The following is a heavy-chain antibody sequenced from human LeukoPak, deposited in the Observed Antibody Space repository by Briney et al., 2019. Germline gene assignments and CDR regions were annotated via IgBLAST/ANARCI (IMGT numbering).Heavy chain of an antibody. CDR2: INHSGST. V-gene: IGHV4-34*01. J-gene: IGHJ3*02. D-gene: IGHD3-3*01. CDR3: ARRRITIFGVVIILDAFDI. CDR1: GGSFSGYY. Sequence: SETLSLTCAVYGGSFSGYYWSWIRQPPGKGLEWIGEINHSGSTNYNPSLKSRVTISVDTSKNQFSLKVSSVTAADTAVYYCARRRITIFGVVIILDAFDIWGQGTMVTVSS.